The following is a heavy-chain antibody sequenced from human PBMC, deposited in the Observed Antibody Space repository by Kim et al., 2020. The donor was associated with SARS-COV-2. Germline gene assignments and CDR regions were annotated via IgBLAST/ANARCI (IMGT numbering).Heavy chain of an antibody. CDR2: ISAYNGNT. V-gene: IGHV1-18*04. J-gene: IGHJ4*02. Sequence: ASVKVSCKASGYTFTSYGISWVRQAPGQGLEWMGWISAYNGNTNYAQKLQGRVTMTTDTSTSTAYMELRSLRSDDTAVYYCAGLFSNYYGSGSYYEGWGQGTLVTVSS. CDR3: AGLFSNYYGSGSYYEG. CDR1: GYTFTSYG. D-gene: IGHD3-10*01.